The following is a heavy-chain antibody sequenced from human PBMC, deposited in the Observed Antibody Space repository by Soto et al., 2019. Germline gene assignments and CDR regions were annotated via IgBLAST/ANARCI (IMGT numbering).Heavy chain of an antibody. CDR3: ARGIREWELLHACDI. D-gene: IGHD1-26*01. V-gene: IGHV3-20*01. Sequence: GGSLRLSCAASGFTFDDYGMGWVRQAPGKGLEWVSGINWNGGRTGYADSGTGRFTSSRDNAKNSLYLQMNRLRAEATALYQCARGIREWELLHACDIWGQGTMVTVSS. CDR1: GFTFDDYG. J-gene: IGHJ3*02. CDR2: INWNGGRT.